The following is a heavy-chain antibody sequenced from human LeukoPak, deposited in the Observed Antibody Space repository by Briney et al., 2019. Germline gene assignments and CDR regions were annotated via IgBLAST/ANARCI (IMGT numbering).Heavy chain of an antibody. D-gene: IGHD3-22*01. CDR3: ARMYYYDGSGYYPPTIQGYYFDY. CDR2: ISSSSSYI. V-gene: IGHV3-21*01. Sequence: GGSLRLSCAASGFTFSSYSMNWVRQAPGKGLEWVSSISSSSSYIYYADSVKGRFTISRDNAKNSLYPQMNSLRAEDTAVYYCARMYYYDGSGYYPPTIQGYYFDYWGQGTLVTVSS. CDR1: GFTFSSYS. J-gene: IGHJ4*02.